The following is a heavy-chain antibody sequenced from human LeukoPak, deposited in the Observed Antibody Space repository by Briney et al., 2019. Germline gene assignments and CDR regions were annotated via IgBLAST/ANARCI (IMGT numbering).Heavy chain of an antibody. CDR1: GFTFSSYG. CDR2: ISASSYYI. V-gene: IGHV3-21*01. D-gene: IGHD3-10*02. J-gene: IGHJ6*04. CDR3: AELGITMIGGV. Sequence: GGSLRLSCAASGFTFSSYGMNWVRQAPGEGLEGVSSISASSYYIYYTDSVKGRFIISRDNAKTSLYLQMNSLRAEDTAVYYCAELGITMIGGVWGKGTTVTISS.